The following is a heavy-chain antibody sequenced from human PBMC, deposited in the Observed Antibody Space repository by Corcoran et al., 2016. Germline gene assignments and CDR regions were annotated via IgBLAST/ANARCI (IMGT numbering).Heavy chain of an antibody. CDR1: GFTFSTYW. V-gene: IGHV3-7*03. Sequence: EVQLVESGGGLVQPGGSLRLSCAASGFTFSTYWMSWVRQAPGKGLEWVANIKQDGSEKYYVDSVKGRFTISRDNAKNSLYLKMNCLRAEDTAGYYCARDRTRPRSVDVWGQGTTVTVSS. CDR2: IKQDGSEK. D-gene: IGHD6-6*01. CDR3: ARDRTRPRSVDV. J-gene: IGHJ6*02.